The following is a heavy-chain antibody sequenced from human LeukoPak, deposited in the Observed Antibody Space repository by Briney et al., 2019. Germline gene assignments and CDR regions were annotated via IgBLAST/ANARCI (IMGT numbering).Heavy chain of an antibody. Sequence: PSETLSLTCTVSGGSISSYFWSWFRQPPGKGLEWIGYISYSGSTNYNPSLKSRITISLDTSKNQFSLKLSSVTAADTAVYYCARSTLYGSDVWGKGTTVTVSS. CDR1: GGSISSYF. J-gene: IGHJ6*04. D-gene: IGHD3-10*01. CDR3: ARSTLYGSDV. V-gene: IGHV4-59*12. CDR2: ISYSGST.